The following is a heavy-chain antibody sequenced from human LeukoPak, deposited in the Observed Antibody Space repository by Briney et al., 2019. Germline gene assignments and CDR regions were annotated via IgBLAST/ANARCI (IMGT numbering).Heavy chain of an antibody. CDR2: IWYDGNSQ. D-gene: IGHD4-17*01. CDR1: GFSFSSYG. Sequence: GRSLGHSCAASGFSFSSYGIHWVRQAPGKGLDWVAVIWYDGNSQYYADSVKGRFTISRDNSKNTVYLQMNSLTAEDTAIYYCVRPNGDYARGGLEIWGDGPIVPDSS. V-gene: IGHV3-33*08. J-gene: IGHJ3*02. CDR3: VRPNGDYARGGLEI.